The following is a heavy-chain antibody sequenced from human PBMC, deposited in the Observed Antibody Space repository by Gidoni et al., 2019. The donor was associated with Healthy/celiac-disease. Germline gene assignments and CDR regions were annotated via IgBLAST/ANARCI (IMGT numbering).Heavy chain of an antibody. CDR1: GFTFSSYS. CDR2: ISSSSSYI. D-gene: IGHD3-22*01. J-gene: IGHJ4*02. CDR3: ARDAIVVRTAMSD. V-gene: IGHV3-21*01. Sequence: EVQLVESGGGLVKPGGSLRLSCAASGFTFSSYSMNWVRQAPGKGLEWVSSISSSSSYIYYADSVKGRFTISRDNAKNSLYLQMNSLRAEDTAVYYCARDAIVVRTAMSDWGQGTLVTVSS.